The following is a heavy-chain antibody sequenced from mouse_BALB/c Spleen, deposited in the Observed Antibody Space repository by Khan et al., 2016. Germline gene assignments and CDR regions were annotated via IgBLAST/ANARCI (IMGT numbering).Heavy chain of an antibody. CDR2: INSNGGST. V-gene: IGHV5-6-3*01. CDR1: GFTFSTYA. CDR3: GSVRQAVDY. D-gene: IGHD2-14*01. J-gene: IGHJ4*01. Sequence: EVELVESGGGLVQPGGSLKLSCAASGFTFSTYAMPWVRQSPDKRLERVGSINSNGGSTYYPDNVKGRFTITRDNATNTLYLQMNSLKSEDTAMYYCGSVRQAVDYWGQGTSVTVSS.